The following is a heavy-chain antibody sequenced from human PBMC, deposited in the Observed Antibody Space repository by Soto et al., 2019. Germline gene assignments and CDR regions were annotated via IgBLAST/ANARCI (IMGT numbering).Heavy chain of an antibody. V-gene: IGHV1-46*01. CDR2: INPSGGST. CDR1: GYTFTSYY. J-gene: IGHJ6*02. Sequence: GASVNVSCKASGYTFTSYYMHWVRQAPGQGLEWMGIINPSGGSTSYAQKFQGRVTMTRDTSTSTVYMELSSLRSEDTAVYYCARDLGVLRFLEWLQRRDYYGMDVWGQGTTVTVSS. CDR3: ARDLGVLRFLEWLQRRDYYGMDV. D-gene: IGHD3-3*01.